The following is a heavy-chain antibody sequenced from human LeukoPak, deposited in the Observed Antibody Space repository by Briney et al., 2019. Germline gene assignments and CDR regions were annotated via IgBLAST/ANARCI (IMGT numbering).Heavy chain of an antibody. CDR1: GGSISSYY. J-gene: IGHJ3*02. CDR2: IYYSGST. Sequence: SETLSLTCTVSGGSISSYYWSWIRQPPGKGLEWIGYIYYSGSTYYNPSLKSRVTISVDTSKNQFSLKLSSVTAADTAVYYCARRRGSYSAFDIWGQGTMVTVSS. V-gene: IGHV4-59*06. CDR3: ARRRGSYSAFDI. D-gene: IGHD1-26*01.